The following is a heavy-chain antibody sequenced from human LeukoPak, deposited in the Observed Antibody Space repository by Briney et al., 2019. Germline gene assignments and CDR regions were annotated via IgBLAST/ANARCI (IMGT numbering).Heavy chain of an antibody. CDR1: GFTFSSYA. V-gene: IGHV3-23*01. D-gene: IGHD3-22*01. CDR2: ISGSGGSA. J-gene: IGHJ4*02. CDR3: AKDAYYYDSSGYFHDY. Sequence: GGSLRLSCAASGFTFSSYAMYWVRQAPGKGLEWVSTISGSGGSAYYADSVKGRFTISRDNSKSTLYLQMNSLRAEDTAVYYCAKDAYYYDSSGYFHDYWGQGTLVTVSS.